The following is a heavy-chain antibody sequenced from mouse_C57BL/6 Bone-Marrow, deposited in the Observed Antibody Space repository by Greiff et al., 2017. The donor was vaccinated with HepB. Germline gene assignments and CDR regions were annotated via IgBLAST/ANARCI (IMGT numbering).Heavy chain of an antibody. Sequence: QVQLQQSGTELVKPEASVKLSCKASGYTFTSYWIHWVKQRPGQGLEWIGNINPRNGGTDYSEKFKSKATLTVDKSSSTAYMQLSSLSSEDTAIYYCASKGPYYGSSYGFAYWGQGTLVTVSA. CDR2: INPRNGGT. J-gene: IGHJ3*01. CDR1: GYTFTSYW. V-gene: IGHV1-53*01. D-gene: IGHD1-1*01. CDR3: ASKGPYYGSSYGFAY.